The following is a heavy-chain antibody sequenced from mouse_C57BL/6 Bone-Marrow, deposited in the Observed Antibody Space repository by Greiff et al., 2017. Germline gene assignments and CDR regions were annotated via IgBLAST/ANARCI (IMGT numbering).Heavy chain of an antibody. CDR2: IDPSDSYT. V-gene: IGHV1-69*01. CDR1: GYTFTSYW. CDR3: AGSIYSYGSSYEDYSIDY. D-gene: IGHD1-1*01. Sequence: VQLQQPGAELVMPGASVKLSCKASGYTFTSYWMHWVKQRPGQGLEWIGEIDPSDSYTNYNQKFKGKATLTVDKSSSTAYMQLSSLTSEDSAVYYCAGSIYSYGSSYEDYSIDYWGQGTSVTVSS. J-gene: IGHJ4*01.